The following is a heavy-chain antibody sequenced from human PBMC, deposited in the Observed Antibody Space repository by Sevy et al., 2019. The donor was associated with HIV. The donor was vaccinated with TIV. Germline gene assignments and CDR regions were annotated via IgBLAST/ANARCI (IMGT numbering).Heavy chain of an antibody. Sequence: ASVKVSCKASGYTCASEGISWVRQAPRQGLEWMGWIGAYNGNANSAQKLQGRVTMTTDTSTSTAYMELSSLRSDDTAIYYCARVPTYYYGSATYFESWGQGTLVTVSS. CDR1: GYTCASEG. V-gene: IGHV1-18*01. D-gene: IGHD3-10*01. J-gene: IGHJ4*02. CDR2: IGAYNGNA. CDR3: ARVPTYYYGSATYFES.